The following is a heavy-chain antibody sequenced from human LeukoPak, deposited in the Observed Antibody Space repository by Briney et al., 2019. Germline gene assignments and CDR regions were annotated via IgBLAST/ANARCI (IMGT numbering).Heavy chain of an antibody. CDR3: ARDSSGYYYLDY. CDR2: IYTSGST. CDR1: GGSISSYY. D-gene: IGHD3-22*01. V-gene: IGHV4-4*07. Sequence: SETLSLTCTVSGGSISSYYWSWIRQPAGKGREWIGRIYTSGSTNYNPSLKSRVTISVDKSKNQFSLKLSSVTAADTAVYYCARDSSGYYYLDYWGQGTLVTVSS. J-gene: IGHJ4*02.